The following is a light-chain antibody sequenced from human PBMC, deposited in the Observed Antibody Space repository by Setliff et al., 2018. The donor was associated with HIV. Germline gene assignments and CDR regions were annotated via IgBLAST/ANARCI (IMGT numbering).Light chain of an antibody. J-gene: IGLJ1*01. CDR1: SGDVGGYNY. V-gene: IGLV2-8*01. CDR2: EVN. CDR3: SSYAGSNIYV. Sequence: QCALTQPPSASGSPGQSVTISCTGTSGDVGGYNYVSWYQQHPGNAPKLMIYEVNQRPSGVPDRFSGSKSGDTASLTVSGLQAEDEADYFCSSYAGSNIYVFGTGTKVTVL.